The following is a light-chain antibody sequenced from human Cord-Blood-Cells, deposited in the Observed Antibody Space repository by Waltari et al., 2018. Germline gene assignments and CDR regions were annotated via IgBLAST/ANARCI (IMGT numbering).Light chain of an antibody. CDR3: QQYGSSPFT. V-gene: IGKV3-20*01. CDR1: QSVRSSY. J-gene: IGKJ3*01. Sequence: ELVLMQSPGTLSLSTGERATLSCKASQSVRSSYLARYLQKPGQAPRLLIYGASSRATGIPDRFSGSGSGTDFTLTISRLEPEDCAVYYCQQYGSSPFTFGPRTKVDIK. CDR2: GAS.